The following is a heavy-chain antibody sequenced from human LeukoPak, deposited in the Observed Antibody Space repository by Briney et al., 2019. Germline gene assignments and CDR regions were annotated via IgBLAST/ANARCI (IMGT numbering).Heavy chain of an antibody. V-gene: IGHV3-66*01. Sequence: PGGSLRLSCTASGFTVSSNYMTWVRQAPGKGLEWVSVIYSGGSTYYADSVKGRFTISRDNSKNTLYLQMNSLRAEDTAVYYCARARRGEDFDYWGQGTLVTVSS. CDR1: GFTVSSNY. CDR2: IYSGGST. D-gene: IGHD3-10*01. J-gene: IGHJ4*02. CDR3: ARARRGEDFDY.